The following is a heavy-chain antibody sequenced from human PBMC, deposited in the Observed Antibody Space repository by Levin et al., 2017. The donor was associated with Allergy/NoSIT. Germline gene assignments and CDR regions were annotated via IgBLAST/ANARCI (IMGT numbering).Heavy chain of an antibody. J-gene: IGHJ3*02. CDR3: ARRGHLDAVGGHYGFDI. Sequence: KYGESLKISCQVSGYSFSTYWIGWVRQMPGKGLEWVGIIYPDDSNTRYSPSFEGHVTLSVDRSLSTAYLQWSSLKAPDSALYYCARRGHLDAVGGHYGFDIWGQGTKVTVSS. CDR1: GYSFSTYW. D-gene: IGHD6-19*01. V-gene: IGHV5-51*01. CDR2: IYPDDSNT.